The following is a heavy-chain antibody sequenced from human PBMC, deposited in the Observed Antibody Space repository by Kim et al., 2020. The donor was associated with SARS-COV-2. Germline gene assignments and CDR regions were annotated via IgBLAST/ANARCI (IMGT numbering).Heavy chain of an antibody. Sequence: SETLSLTCAVYGGSFSGYYWSWIRQPPGKGLEWIGEINHSGSTNYNPSLKSRVTISVDTSKNQFSLKLSSVTAADTAVYYCARDLGMYSGSYLGWFDPWGQGTLVTVSS. V-gene: IGHV4-34*01. CDR2: INHSGST. CDR1: GGSFSGYY. J-gene: IGHJ5*02. CDR3: ARDLGMYSGSYLGWFDP. D-gene: IGHD1-26*01.